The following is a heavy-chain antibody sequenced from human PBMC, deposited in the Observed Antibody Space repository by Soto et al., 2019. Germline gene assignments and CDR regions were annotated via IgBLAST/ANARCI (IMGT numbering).Heavy chain of an antibody. CDR1: GYTFTSYA. V-gene: IGHV1-3*01. CDR3: AGSSGWYENWFDP. CDR2: INAGNGNT. Sequence: GASVKVSCKASGYTFTSYAMHWVRQAPGQRLEWVGWINAGNGNTKYSQKFQGRVTITRDTSASTAYMELSSLRSEDTAVYYCAGSSGWYENWFDPWGQGTLVTVSS. J-gene: IGHJ5*02. D-gene: IGHD6-19*01.